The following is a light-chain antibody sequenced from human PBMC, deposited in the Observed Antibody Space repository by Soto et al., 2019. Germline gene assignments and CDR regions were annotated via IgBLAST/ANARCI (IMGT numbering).Light chain of an antibody. V-gene: IGKV3-20*01. CDR2: GAF. CDR3: QQYGSSGT. CDR1: QSVSGSR. J-gene: IGKJ1*01. Sequence: EIVLTQSPATLSLSPGERATLSCRASQSVSGSRLAWYQQKPGQAPRLLIYGAFRRVTGIPDRFSGSGSGTDFTLTISRLEPEDFAVYYCQQYGSSGTFGQGTKVDIK.